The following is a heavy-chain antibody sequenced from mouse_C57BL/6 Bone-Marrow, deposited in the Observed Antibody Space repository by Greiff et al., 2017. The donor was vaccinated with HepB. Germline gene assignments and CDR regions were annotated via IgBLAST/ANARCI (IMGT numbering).Heavy chain of an antibody. CDR3: ARKGNREAMDY. CDR2: ISYDGSN. Sequence: DVKLVESGPGLVKPSQSLSLTCSVTGYSITSGYYWNWIRQFPGNKLEWMGYISYDGSNNYNPSLKNRISITRDTSKNQFFLKLNSVTTEDTATYYCARKGNREAMDYWGQGTSVTVSS. CDR1: GYSITSGYY. J-gene: IGHJ4*01. V-gene: IGHV3-6*01.